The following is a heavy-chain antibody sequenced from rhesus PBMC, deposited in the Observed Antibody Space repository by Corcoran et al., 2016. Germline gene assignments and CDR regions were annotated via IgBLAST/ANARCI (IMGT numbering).Heavy chain of an antibody. D-gene: IGHD2-27*01. CDR3: ARVSVVDRYRGLDS. CDR2: ISSGGGSK. CDR1: GFTFSDYY. J-gene: IGHJ6*01. Sequence: EVQLVESGGGLAKPGGSLRLSCAASGFTFSDYYMHWVRQASGKGMEWVSRISSGGGSKWYAESGKGRFNISRENGKNTLYLQMNSLGAEDTAVYYCARVSVVDRYRGLDSWGQGVVVTVSS. V-gene: IGHV3-59*01.